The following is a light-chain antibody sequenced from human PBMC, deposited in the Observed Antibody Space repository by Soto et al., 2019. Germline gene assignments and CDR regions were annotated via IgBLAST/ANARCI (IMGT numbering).Light chain of an antibody. CDR1: KTDIGVYDF. Sequence: SALAQPPSASGSPGQSVTISCTGTKTDIGVYDFVSWYQHPPGKAPRLIIYEVVRRPSGVPDRFSGSKSGNTASLTVSGLQAADEADYFCKSYAGSNTYVFGSGTKGTVL. CDR2: EVV. CDR3: KSYAGSNTYV. J-gene: IGLJ1*01. V-gene: IGLV2-8*01.